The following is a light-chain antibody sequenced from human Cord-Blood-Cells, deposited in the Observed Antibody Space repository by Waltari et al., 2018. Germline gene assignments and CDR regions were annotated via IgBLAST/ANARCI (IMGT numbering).Light chain of an antibody. V-gene: IGKV1-5*03. J-gene: IGKJ1*01. CDR1: PSISSW. Sequence: DIQMPPSPSTLSASVGDTVTITCRASPSISSWLAWYQQKPGKAPKLLIYKASSLESGVPSRFSGSGSGTEFTLTISRLQPDDFATYYCQQYNSYSWTFGQGTKVEIK. CDR3: QQYNSYSWT. CDR2: KAS.